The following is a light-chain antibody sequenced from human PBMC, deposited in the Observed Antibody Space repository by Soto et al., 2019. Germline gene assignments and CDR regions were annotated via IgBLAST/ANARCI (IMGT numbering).Light chain of an antibody. Sequence: EIVLTQSPATLSVSPGERATISCRASQSVSSSYLAWYQQKTCQAPRLLIYDASNRATGIPARFSGSGSGTDFTLNISSLEPEDFAVYYCQQRSNWPPSITFGQGTRLEIK. J-gene: IGKJ5*01. CDR2: DAS. CDR3: QQRSNWPPSIT. V-gene: IGKV3D-20*02. CDR1: QSVSSSY.